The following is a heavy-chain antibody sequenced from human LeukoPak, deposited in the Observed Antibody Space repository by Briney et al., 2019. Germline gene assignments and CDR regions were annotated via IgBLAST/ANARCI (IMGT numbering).Heavy chain of an antibody. CDR3: ARERSTSWTHYGMDV. V-gene: IGHV1-18*01. CDR1: GYSFTSYG. Sequence: GASVKVSCKASGYSFTSYGISWVRQAPGQGLEWMGWISAYNGNTNYAQKFQGRVTMTTDTSTNTAYMELSSLRSEDTAVYYCARERSTSWTHYGMDVWGQGTTVTVSS. D-gene: IGHD2-2*01. J-gene: IGHJ6*02. CDR2: ISAYNGNT.